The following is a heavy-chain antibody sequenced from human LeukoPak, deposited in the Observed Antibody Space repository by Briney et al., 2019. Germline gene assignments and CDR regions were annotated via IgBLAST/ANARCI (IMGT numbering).Heavy chain of an antibody. J-gene: IGHJ6*03. CDR2: IKQDGSEP. CDR3: AKDLIAFGLYYMDV. D-gene: IGHD3-10*01. V-gene: IGHV3-7*01. CDR1: GFTFSNLW. Sequence: TGGSLRLSCAASGFTFSNLWMSWVRQAPGKGLEWVANIKQDGSEPSYVDSVKGRFTISRDNSKNTLYLQMNSLRAEDTAVYYCAKDLIAFGLYYMDVWGKGTTVTVSS.